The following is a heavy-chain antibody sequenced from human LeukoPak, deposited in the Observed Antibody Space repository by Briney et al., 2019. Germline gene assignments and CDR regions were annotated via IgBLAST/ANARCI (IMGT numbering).Heavy chain of an antibody. V-gene: IGHV4-4*07. CDR1: GGSISSYY. CDR3: ARDWSALPAAKENLFDY. Sequence: SETLSLTCTVSGGSISSYYWSWIRQPAGKGLEWIGRIYTSGSTNYNPSLKSRVTMSVDTSKNQFSLKLSSVIAADTAVYYCARDWSALPAAKENLFDYWGQGTLVTVSS. D-gene: IGHD2-2*01. CDR2: IYTSGST. J-gene: IGHJ4*02.